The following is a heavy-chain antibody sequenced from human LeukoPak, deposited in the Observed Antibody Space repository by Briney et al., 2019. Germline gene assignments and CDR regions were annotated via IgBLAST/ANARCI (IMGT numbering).Heavy chain of an antibody. V-gene: IGHV3-30*02. Sequence: GGSLRLSCAASGFTFSSYAMHWVRQAPGKGLEWVAFIRYDGSNKYYADSVKGRFTISRDNSKNTFYLQMNSLRAEDTAVYYCAKSLTVTGELDYWGQGTLVTVSS. J-gene: IGHJ4*02. CDR2: IRYDGSNK. D-gene: IGHD7-27*01. CDR3: AKSLTVTGELDY. CDR1: GFTFSSYA.